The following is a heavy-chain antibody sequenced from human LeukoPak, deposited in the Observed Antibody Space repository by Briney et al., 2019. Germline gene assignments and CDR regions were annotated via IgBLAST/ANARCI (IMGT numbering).Heavy chain of an antibody. CDR1: GFTFSSYW. V-gene: IGHV3-7*03. J-gene: IGHJ4*02. D-gene: IGHD3-10*01. CDR3: ATGSQIREADY. Sequence: GGPLRLSCAASGFTFSSYWMSWVRQAPGKGLEWVANIKQDGSEKYYVDSVKGRFTISRDNAKNSLYLQMNSLRAEDTAVYYCATGSQIREADYWGQGTLVTVSS. CDR2: IKQDGSEK.